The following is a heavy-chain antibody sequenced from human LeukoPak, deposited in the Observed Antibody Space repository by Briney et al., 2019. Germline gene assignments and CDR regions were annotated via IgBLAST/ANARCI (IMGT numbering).Heavy chain of an antibody. J-gene: IGHJ5*02. CDR2: IYYSGST. V-gene: IGHV4-39*01. Sequence: SETLSLTCTVSGGSISSSSYYWGWIRQPPGKGLEWIGSIYYSGSTYYNPSLKSRVTISVDTSKNQFSLKLSSVTAADTAVYYRARHLLVISGNWFDPWGQGTLVTVSS. CDR3: ARHLLVISGNWFDP. D-gene: IGHD2-8*02. CDR1: GGSISSSSYY.